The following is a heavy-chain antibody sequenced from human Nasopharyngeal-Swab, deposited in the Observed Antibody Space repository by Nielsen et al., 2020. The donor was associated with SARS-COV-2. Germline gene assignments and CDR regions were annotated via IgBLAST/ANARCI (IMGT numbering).Heavy chain of an antibody. V-gene: IGHV1-46*01. CDR1: GCTFSHYF. CDR2: ITPSGGAT. Sequence: ASVKVSCKASGCTFSHYFMNWVRQAPGQGLEWRGVITPSGGATNYARKFRGRVTMTRDPSTSTVYLDLSSLKSEDTAVYFCASEPGGMAAPGKHFDPWGQGTLVTVSS. CDR3: ASEPGGMAAPGKHFDP. D-gene: IGHD6-13*01. J-gene: IGHJ5*02.